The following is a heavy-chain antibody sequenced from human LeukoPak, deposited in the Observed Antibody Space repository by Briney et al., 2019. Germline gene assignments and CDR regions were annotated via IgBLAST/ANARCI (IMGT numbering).Heavy chain of an antibody. CDR2: IKEDGSEK. D-gene: IGHD3-3*01. CDR3: ADGEGRPLNY. Sequence: GGSLRLSCAASGFTFSSYWMSWVGQAPGKGLEWVANIKEDGSEKYYVDSVKGRFAISRDNAKNSLYLQMNSLRAEDTAVYYCADGEGRPLNYWGRGILVTVSS. CDR1: GFTFSSYW. J-gene: IGHJ4*02. V-gene: IGHV3-7*01.